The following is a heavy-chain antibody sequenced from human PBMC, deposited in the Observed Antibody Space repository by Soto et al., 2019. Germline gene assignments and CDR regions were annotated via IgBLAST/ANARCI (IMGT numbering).Heavy chain of an antibody. CDR1: GYTFTSYV. V-gene: IGHV1-18*01. J-gene: IGHJ5*02. CDR2: ISAYNGNT. Sequence: ASVKVSCKASGYTFTSYVISWVRQAPGQRLEWMGWISAYNGNTNYAQKLQGRVTMTTDTSTSTAYMELRSLRSDDTAVYYCARDRQCGSGKACNWFDPWGQGTLVTVSS. CDR3: ARDRQCGSGKACNWFDP. D-gene: IGHD3-10*01.